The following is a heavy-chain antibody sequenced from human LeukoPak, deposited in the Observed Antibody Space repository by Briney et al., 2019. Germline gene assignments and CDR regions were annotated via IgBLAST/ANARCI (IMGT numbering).Heavy chain of an antibody. J-gene: IGHJ4*02. Sequence: PGGSLRLSCAPSGFTSIGSAMPWVRQASGKGRGWVGRIRRKVNSYETAYAASVKGRFTISRDDSKNTAYLQMNSLKTEDTAVYYCTQYSGYDGLDYWGQGALVTVSS. CDR2: IRRKVNSYET. CDR3: TQYSGYDGLDY. CDR1: GFTSIGSA. D-gene: IGHD5-12*01. V-gene: IGHV3-73*01.